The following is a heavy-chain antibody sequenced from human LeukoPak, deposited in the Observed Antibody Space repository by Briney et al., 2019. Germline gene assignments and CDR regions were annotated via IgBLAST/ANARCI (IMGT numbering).Heavy chain of an antibody. CDR3: ARGPLEYCSSTSCYTRYFDY. J-gene: IGHJ4*02. CDR2: ISAYNGNT. Sequence: ASVKVSCKTSGYSFTSYGISWVRQAPGQGLEWLGWISAYNGNTNYAQKLQGRVTMTTDTSTSTAYMELRSLRSDDTAVYYCARGPLEYCSSTSCYTRYFDYWGQGTLVTVSS. CDR1: GYSFTSYG. V-gene: IGHV1-18*01. D-gene: IGHD2-2*02.